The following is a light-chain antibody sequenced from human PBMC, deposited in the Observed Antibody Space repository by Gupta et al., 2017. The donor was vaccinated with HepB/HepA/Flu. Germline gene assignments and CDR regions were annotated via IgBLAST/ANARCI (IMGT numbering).Light chain of an antibody. J-gene: IGKJ1*01. Sequence: DIQMTQSPSTLSASAGDTVTITCRASQSIGDWLAWYQQKPRKAPNLLISKASNLETGVPSRFSGSGSGTEFTLTISSLQPDDFAIYYCQQYVSYSTFGQGTKVQIK. V-gene: IGKV1-5*03. CDR1: QSIGDW. CDR3: QQYVSYST. CDR2: KAS.